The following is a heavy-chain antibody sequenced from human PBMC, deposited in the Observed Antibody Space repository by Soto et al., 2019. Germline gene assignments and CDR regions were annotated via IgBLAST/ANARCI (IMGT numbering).Heavy chain of an antibody. V-gene: IGHV4-31*03. CDR2: IYYSGST. Sequence: PSETLSLTCTVSGGSISSGGYYWSWIRQHPGKGLEWIGYIYYSGSTYYNPSLKSRVTISVDTSKNQFSLKLSSVTAADTAVYYCAGNYDSSGYYALRPRYYFDYWGQGTLVTVYS. D-gene: IGHD3-22*01. CDR1: GGSISSGGYY. CDR3: AGNYDSSGYYALRPRYYFDY. J-gene: IGHJ4*02.